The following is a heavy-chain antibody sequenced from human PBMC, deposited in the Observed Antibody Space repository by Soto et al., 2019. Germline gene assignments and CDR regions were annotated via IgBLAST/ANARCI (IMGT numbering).Heavy chain of an antibody. CDR2: ISYDGSNK. CDR3: AREFDYYDSRAPSFDY. J-gene: IGHJ4*02. CDR1: GFTFSSYA. Sequence: QVQLVESGGGVVQPGRSLRLSCAASGFTFSSYAMHWVRQAPGKGLEWVAVISYDGSNKYYADSVKGRFTISRDNSKNTLYLQMNNMRAEDTAVYYCAREFDYYDSRAPSFDYWGQGTLVTVSS. D-gene: IGHD3-22*01. V-gene: IGHV3-30-3*01.